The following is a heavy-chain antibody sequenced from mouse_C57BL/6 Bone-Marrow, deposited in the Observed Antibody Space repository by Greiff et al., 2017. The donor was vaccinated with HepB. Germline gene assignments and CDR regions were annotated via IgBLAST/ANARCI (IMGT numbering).Heavy chain of an antibody. J-gene: IGHJ1*03. D-gene: IGHD1-1*01. CDR2: IDPSDSYT. CDR1: GYTFTSHW. CDR3: ARSNYGSSGYFDV. V-gene: IGHV1-69*01. Sequence: QVQLQQSGAELVMPGASVKLSCKASGYTFTSHWMHWVKQRPGQGLEWIGEIDPSDSYTNYNQKFKGKSTLTVDKSSSTAYMQLSSLTSEDSAVYYCARSNYGSSGYFDVWGTGTTVTVSS.